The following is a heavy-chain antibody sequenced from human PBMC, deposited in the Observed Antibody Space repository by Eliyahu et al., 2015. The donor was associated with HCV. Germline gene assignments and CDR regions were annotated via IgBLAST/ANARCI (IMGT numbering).Heavy chain of an antibody. CDR2: ISGSGGST. CDR1: XFXFSSXA. Sequence: EVQLLESGGDLVQPGGSLRLSCAASXFXFSSXAMSWVRXAPGKGLEWVSAISGSGGSTYYADSVKGRFTISRDSSKNTLYLQMNTLRAEDTAAYYCAKGSRSYPFDYWGQGTLVTVSS. CDR3: AKGSRSYPFDY. V-gene: IGHV3-23*01. D-gene: IGHD1-26*01. J-gene: IGHJ4*02.